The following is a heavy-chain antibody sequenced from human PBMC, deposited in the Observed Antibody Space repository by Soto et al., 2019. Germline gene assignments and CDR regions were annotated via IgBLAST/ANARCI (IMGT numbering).Heavy chain of an antibody. D-gene: IGHD6-19*01. V-gene: IGHV4-59*08. CDR2: IYYSGST. CDR1: GGSISSYY. J-gene: IGHJ4*02. CDR3: APDPVAGRGH. Sequence: SETLSLTCTVSGGSISSYYWSWIRQPPGKGLEWIGYIYYSGSTNYNPSLKSRVTISVDTSKNQFSLKLSSVTAADTAVYYCAPDPVAGRGHWGQGTLVTVSS.